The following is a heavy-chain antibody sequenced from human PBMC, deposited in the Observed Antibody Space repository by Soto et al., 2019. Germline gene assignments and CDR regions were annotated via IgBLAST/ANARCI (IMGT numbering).Heavy chain of an antibody. CDR1: GYSFTSYW. CDR2: IYLGDSDT. CDR3: ARQTYCSSTSCYTVDS. J-gene: IGHJ4*02. D-gene: IGHD2-2*02. Sequence: PGESLKISCKGSGYSFTSYWIGWVRQMPGKGLEWMGIIYLGDSDTGYSPSFQGQVTISADKSISTAYLQWSSLKASDTAMYYCARQTYCSSTSCYTVDSWGQGTLVTVSS. V-gene: IGHV5-51*01.